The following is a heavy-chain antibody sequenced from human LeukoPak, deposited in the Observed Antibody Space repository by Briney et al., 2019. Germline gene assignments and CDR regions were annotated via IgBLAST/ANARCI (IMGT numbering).Heavy chain of an antibody. V-gene: IGHV3-53*01. CDR2: IYSGGTT. CDR3: ARVLSDSGGWSHFDY. D-gene: IGHD6-13*01. CDR1: GFTVSSNY. Sequence: HPGGSLRLSCAASGFTVSSNYMGWVRQAPGKGLEWVSVIYSGGTTYYADSVKGRFTISRDNSKNTLYLQMNSLRAEDTAVYYCARVLSDSGGWSHFDYWGQGTLVTVSS. J-gene: IGHJ4*02.